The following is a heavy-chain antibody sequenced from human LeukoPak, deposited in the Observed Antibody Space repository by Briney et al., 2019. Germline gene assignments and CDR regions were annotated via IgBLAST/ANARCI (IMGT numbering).Heavy chain of an antibody. CDR1: GFTFSSYW. Sequence: GGSLRLSCAASGFTFSSYWMSWVRQAPGKGLEWVANIKQDGSVKYYVDSVKGRFTISRDNAKNSLYLQMNSLRAEDTALYYCAKGSMTTVMDYFDYWGQGTLVTVSS. CDR2: IKQDGSVK. V-gene: IGHV3-7*03. J-gene: IGHJ4*02. D-gene: IGHD4-17*01. CDR3: AKGSMTTVMDYFDY.